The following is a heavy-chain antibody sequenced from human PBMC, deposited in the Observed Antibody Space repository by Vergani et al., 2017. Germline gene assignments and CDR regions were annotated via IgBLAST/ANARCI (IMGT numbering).Heavy chain of an antibody. Sequence: QVQLVQSGAEVKKPGASVKVSCKASGGTFSSYAISWVRQAPGQGLEWMGGIIPIFGTANYAQKFQGRVTITADESTSTAYMELNSLRAEDTAVYYCARVRISGGKRLLSDAFDIWGQGTMVTVSS. J-gene: IGHJ3*02. CDR1: GGTFSSYA. V-gene: IGHV1-69*13. D-gene: IGHD5-12*01. CDR2: IIPIFGTA. CDR3: ARVRISGGKRLLSDAFDI.